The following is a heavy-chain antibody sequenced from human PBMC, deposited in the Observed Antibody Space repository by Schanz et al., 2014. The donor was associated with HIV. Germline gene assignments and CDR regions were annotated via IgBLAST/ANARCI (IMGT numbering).Heavy chain of an antibody. CDR2: INGDETEK. CDR3: AKPEYDSRGNSQSHFDY. Sequence: EVQLLESGGGLEQPGGSLRLSCAVSGLTFRNYWMAWVRQAPGKGLEWVANINGDETEKYYADSVKGRFTISRDNAKNTRYLQMTTLRTEDTAVYYCAKPEYDSRGNSQSHFDYWGQGTLVTVSS. CDR1: GLTFRNYW. J-gene: IGHJ4*02. V-gene: IGHV3-7*03. D-gene: IGHD3-22*01.